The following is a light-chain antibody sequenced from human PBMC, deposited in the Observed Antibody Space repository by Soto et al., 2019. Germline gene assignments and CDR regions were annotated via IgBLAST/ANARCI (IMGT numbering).Light chain of an antibody. J-gene: IGKJ4*01. CDR1: QDINSR. CDR3: MKGNSLPLT. Sequence: DIQMTQSPSSVSASVGDTVTITCRASQDINSRLAWFQQQPGRPPKYVIQAATMLQSGFPSRFAGSGSGRDFTLTIHTLQPEDSATYYCMKGNSLPLTFGGGTXV. V-gene: IGKV1-12*01. CDR2: AAT.